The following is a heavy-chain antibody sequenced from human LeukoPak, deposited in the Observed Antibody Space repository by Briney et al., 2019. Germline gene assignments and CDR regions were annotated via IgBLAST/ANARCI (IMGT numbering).Heavy chain of an antibody. CDR2: INPNSGGT. V-gene: IGHV1-2*02. D-gene: IGHD3-10*01. CDR1: GYTFTGYY. Sequence: ASVKVSCKASGYTFTGYYMHRVRQAPGPGLEWMGWINPNSGGTNYAQKFQGRVTMTRDTSISTAYMELSRLRSDDTAVYYCARDGYYGSGSYSAPDYWGQGTLVTVSS. CDR3: ARDGYYGSGSYSAPDY. J-gene: IGHJ4*02.